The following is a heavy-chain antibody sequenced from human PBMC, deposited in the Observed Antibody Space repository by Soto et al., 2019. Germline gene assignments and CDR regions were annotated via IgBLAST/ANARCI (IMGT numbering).Heavy chain of an antibody. CDR1: GGSSSGYY. D-gene: IGHD3-10*01. CDR2: INHSGST. J-gene: IGHJ3*02. V-gene: IGHV4-34*01. CDR3: ARARYYYGSGSYYRDAFDI. Sequence: SETLSLTCAVYGGSSSGYYWSWIRQPPGKGLEWIGEINHSGSTNYNPSLKSRVTISVDASKNQFSLKLSSVTAADTAVYYCARARYYYGSGSYYRDAFDIWGQGTMVTVSS.